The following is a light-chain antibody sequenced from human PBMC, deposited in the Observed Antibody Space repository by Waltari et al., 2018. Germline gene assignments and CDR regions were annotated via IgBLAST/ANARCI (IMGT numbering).Light chain of an antibody. J-gene: IGLJ3*02. CDR2: GNS. CDR3: QSYDSSLSGSV. V-gene: IGLV1-40*01. CDR1: SSNIGAGYD. Sequence: QSVLTQPPSVSGAPGQRVTISCTGSSSNIGAGYDVHWYQQLPGTAPKLIIYGNSKGPSGVPDRVSGSKAGTSASLAISWLQAEDAADYYCQSYDSSLSGSVFGGGTKLTVL.